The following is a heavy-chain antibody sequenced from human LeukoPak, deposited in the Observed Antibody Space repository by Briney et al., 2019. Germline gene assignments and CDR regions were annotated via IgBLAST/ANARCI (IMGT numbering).Heavy chain of an antibody. CDR2: IHHSGST. CDR3: AGRIVPAAFGS. Sequence: SETLSLTCTVSGDSVSRSDLYWGWIHQPPGKGLEWIGSIHHSGSTYYNPSLESRVTISVDTSKNQFSLNLRSVTVADTAVYYCAGRIVPAAFGSWGQGALVSVSS. V-gene: IGHV4-39*01. CDR1: GDSVSRSDLY. D-gene: IGHD2/OR15-2a*01. J-gene: IGHJ4*02.